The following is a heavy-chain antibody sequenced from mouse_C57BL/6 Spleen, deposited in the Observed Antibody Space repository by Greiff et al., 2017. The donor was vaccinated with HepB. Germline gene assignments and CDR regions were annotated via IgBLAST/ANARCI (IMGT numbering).Heavy chain of an antibody. CDR2: ISSGSSTI. J-gene: IGHJ1*03. Sequence: EVKLVESGGGLVKPGGSLKLSCAASGFTFSDYGMHWVRQAPEKGLEWVAYISSGSSTIYYADTVKGRFTISRDNAKNTLFLQMTSLRSEDTAMYYCARPHYYGSSWYFDVWGTGTTVTVSS. CDR1: GFTFSDYG. V-gene: IGHV5-17*01. D-gene: IGHD1-1*01. CDR3: ARPHYYGSSWYFDV.